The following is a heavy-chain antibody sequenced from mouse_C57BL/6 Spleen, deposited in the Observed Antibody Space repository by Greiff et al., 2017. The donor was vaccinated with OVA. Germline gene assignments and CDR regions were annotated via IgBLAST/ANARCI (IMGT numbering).Heavy chain of an antibody. Sequence: QVQLQQPGAELVKPGASVKLSCKASGYTFTSYWMHWVKQRPGQGLEWIGMIHPNSGSTNYNEKFKSKATLTVDKSSSTAYMQLSSLTSEDSAVYYCARGGYDEDYYAMDYWGQGTSVTVSS. CDR3: ARGGYDEDYYAMDY. V-gene: IGHV1-64*01. J-gene: IGHJ4*01. D-gene: IGHD2-2*01. CDR2: IHPNSGST. CDR1: GYTFTSYW.